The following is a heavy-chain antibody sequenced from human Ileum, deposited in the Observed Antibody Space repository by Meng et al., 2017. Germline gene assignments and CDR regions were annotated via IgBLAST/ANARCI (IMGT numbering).Heavy chain of an antibody. J-gene: IGHJ6*02. Sequence: GSLRLSCTVSGGSISSSSYYWGWIRQPPGKGLEWIGSIYYSGSTYYNPSLKSRVTISVDTSKNQFSLKLSSVTAADTAVYYCARDVYYYDSSGYGNGMDVWGQGTTVTVSS. D-gene: IGHD3-22*01. V-gene: IGHV4-39*07. CDR2: IYYSGST. CDR1: GGSISSSSYY. CDR3: ARDVYYYDSSGYGNGMDV.